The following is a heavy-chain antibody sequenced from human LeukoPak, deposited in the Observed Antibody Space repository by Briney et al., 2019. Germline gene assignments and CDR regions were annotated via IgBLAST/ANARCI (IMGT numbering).Heavy chain of an antibody. CDR3: ARDSIAVAGIRFDY. J-gene: IGHJ4*02. Sequence: SETLSLTCAVYGGSFSGYYWSWIRQPPGKGLEWIGYIYYSGSTNYNPSLKSRVTISVDTSKNQFSLKLSSVTAADTAVYYCARDSIAVAGIRFDYWGQGTLVTVSS. V-gene: IGHV4-59*01. CDR1: GGSFSGYY. CDR2: IYYSGST. D-gene: IGHD6-19*01.